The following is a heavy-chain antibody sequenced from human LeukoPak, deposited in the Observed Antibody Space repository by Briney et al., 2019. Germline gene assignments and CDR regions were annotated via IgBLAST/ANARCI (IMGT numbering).Heavy chain of an antibody. D-gene: IGHD1-26*01. Sequence: GGSLRLSCAASGFTFSTYRMHWVRQAPGKGLESVSGISNNCSSTYYADSVKGRFTISRDNSKNTLYLQMRSLRPEDMAVYYCAKDGIGKSYCYYHMDVWGKGTTVTVSS. CDR2: ISNNCSST. CDR3: AKDGIGKSYCYYHMDV. CDR1: GFTFSTYR. V-gene: IGHV3-64*02. J-gene: IGHJ6*03.